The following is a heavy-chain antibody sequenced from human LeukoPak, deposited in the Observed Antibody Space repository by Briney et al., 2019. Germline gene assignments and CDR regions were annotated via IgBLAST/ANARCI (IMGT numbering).Heavy chain of an antibody. CDR1: GGSISNGGFY. V-gene: IGHV4-31*03. J-gene: IGHJ4*02. D-gene: IGHD3-9*01. CDR3: ARDLTGYFKFDF. Sequence: SETLSLTCTVSGGSISNGGFYLNWIRQHPGKGLEWIGSTYRSGSTHYNPSLYNPSLKSRVIMSLDTSKNQFSLKLNSVTAADTAVYYCARDLTGYFKFDFWGQGTLVTVSS. CDR2: TYRSGST.